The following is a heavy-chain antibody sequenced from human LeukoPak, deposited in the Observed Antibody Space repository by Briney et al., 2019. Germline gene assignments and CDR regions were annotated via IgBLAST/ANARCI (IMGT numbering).Heavy chain of an antibody. CDR2: IYGDDDK. J-gene: IGHJ5*02. CDR3: AHNRITSSGSSETSWFDP. Sequence: SGPTLVNPTQTLTLTCTFSGFSLSTSGVGVGRIRQPPGKALEWLALIYGDDDKRYSPSLKSRLTITKDTSKNQVVLTMTNMDPVDTATYYCAHNRITSSGSSETSWFDPWGQGTLVTVSS. CDR1: GFSLSTSGVG. V-gene: IGHV2-5*02. D-gene: IGHD6-6*01.